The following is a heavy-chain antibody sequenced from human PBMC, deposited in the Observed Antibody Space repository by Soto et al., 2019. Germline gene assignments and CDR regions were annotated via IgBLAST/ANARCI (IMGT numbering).Heavy chain of an antibody. Sequence: CAISGDSVSSNSAAWNWIRQSPSRGLEWLGRTYYRSKWYNDYAVSVKSRITINPDTSKNQFSLQLNSVTPEDTAVYYCAREAYYDFWSGYTTIDYWGQGTRVTVS. D-gene: IGHD3-3*01. J-gene: IGHJ4*02. CDR1: GDSVSSNSAA. CDR3: AREAYYDFWSGYTTIDY. V-gene: IGHV6-1*01. CDR2: TYYRSKWYN.